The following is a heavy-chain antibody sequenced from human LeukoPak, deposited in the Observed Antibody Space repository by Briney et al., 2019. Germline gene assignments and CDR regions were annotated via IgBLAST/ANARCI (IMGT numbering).Heavy chain of an antibody. D-gene: IGHD3-10*01. CDR1: GFTFSDSY. CDR3: ARSRFGAFVI. CDR2: ISSSSSTI. Sequence: GGSLRLSCAASGFTFSDSYMSWIRQAPGKGLEWVSYISSSSSTIYYADSVKGRFTISRDNAKNSLYLQMNSLRAEDTAVYYCARSRFGAFVIWGQGTMVTVSS. V-gene: IGHV3-11*04. J-gene: IGHJ3*02.